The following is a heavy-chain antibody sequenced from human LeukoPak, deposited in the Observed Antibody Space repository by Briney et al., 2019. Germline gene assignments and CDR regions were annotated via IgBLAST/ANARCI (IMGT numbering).Heavy chain of an antibody. CDR1: GFTFGDYA. Sequence: PGRSLRLSCTASGFTFGDYAMSWVRQAPGKGLEWISFINTKSKSMYYADSVKGRFTISRDNFRNSLYLQMNNLRAEDTALYYCVRDRDWASDYWGQGTLVTVSS. D-gene: IGHD3-9*01. J-gene: IGHJ4*02. CDR2: INTKSKSM. CDR3: VRDRDWASDY. V-gene: IGHV3-48*01.